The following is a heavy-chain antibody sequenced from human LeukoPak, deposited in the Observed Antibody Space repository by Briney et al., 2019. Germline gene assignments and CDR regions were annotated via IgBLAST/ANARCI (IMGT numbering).Heavy chain of an antibody. CDR1: GFTFSSYE. J-gene: IGHJ3*02. V-gene: IGHV3-48*03. CDR2: ISGSGGTI. D-gene: IGHD3-10*01. CDR3: ARDEIRPGAFDI. Sequence: GGSLRLSCAASGFTFSSYEMNWVRQAPGKGLEWVSYISGSGGTIYYGDSVKGRFTISRDNAKNSMYLQMNSLRAEDTAVYYCARDEIRPGAFDIWGQGTMVTVSS.